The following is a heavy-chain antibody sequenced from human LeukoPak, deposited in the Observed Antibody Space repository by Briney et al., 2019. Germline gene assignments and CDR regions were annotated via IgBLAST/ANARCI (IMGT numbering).Heavy chain of an antibody. D-gene: IGHD6-6*01. CDR3: GRSPGWTIAARPLDF. CDR2: INHSRGT. Sequence: PSETLSLTCAVYGGSFSGYYWTWIRQPPGKGLEWIGEINHSRGTNYNPSLKSRVTISVDMSKNQFSLKLTSVTAADTALYYCGRSPGWTIAARPLDFWGQGALVTVSS. J-gene: IGHJ4*02. CDR1: GGSFSGYY. V-gene: IGHV4-34*01.